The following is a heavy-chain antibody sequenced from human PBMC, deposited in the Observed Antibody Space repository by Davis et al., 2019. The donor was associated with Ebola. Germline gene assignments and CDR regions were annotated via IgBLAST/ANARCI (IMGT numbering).Heavy chain of an antibody. V-gene: IGHV5-51*01. CDR3: ARVPLRGPYYYYYGMDV. J-gene: IGHJ6*02. CDR1: GYSFTSYW. CDR2: IYPGDSDT. Sequence: SCKGSGYSFTSYWIGWVRQMPGKGLEWMGIIYPGDSDTRYSPSFQGQVTISADKSISTAYLQWSSLKASDTAMYYCARVPLRGPYYYYYGMDVWGQGTTVTVSS.